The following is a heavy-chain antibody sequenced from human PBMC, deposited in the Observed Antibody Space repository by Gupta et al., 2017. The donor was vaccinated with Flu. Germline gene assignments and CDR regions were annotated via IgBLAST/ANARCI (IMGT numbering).Heavy chain of an antibody. CDR1: GYTFATYG. D-gene: IGHD6-19*01. J-gene: IGHJ4*02. CDR2: IAVYNGHT. V-gene: IGHV1-18*01. CDR3: ARATAVAGTGNY. Sequence: QVQLVQSGAEVGKPGASVTVSCKASGYTFATYGISWVRQAPGQGLEWMGWIAVYNGHTNYPQKFQGRVNMTADRSISTAYMELKNLRRDDTAVYYCARATAVAGTGNYWGQGTLVTVSS.